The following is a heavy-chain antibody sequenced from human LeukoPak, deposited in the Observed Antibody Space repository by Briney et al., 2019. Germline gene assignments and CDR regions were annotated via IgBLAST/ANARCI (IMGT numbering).Heavy chain of an antibody. Sequence: GGSLRLSCTASGFTFNTYTMNWVRQAPGKGPEWISSIGRSSIDKYYADSVRGRFTISRDNAKNSLYVQMSSLRVEDTAVYYCVGGDSRELWGQGTLVTVSS. CDR2: IGRSSIDK. D-gene: IGHD3-22*01. CDR1: GFTFNTYT. J-gene: IGHJ4*02. CDR3: VGGDSREL. V-gene: IGHV3-21*01.